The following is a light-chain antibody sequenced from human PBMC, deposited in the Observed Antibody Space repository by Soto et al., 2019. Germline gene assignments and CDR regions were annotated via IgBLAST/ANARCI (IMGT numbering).Light chain of an antibody. Sequence: QSALTQPASVSGSPGRSVTISCTGTSTDVGDFNYVSRYQHLPGRAPKLIIYDVTNRPSGISYRFSASKSGRTASLTISGLQAEDEADYYCSSYSSSTTHVVFGGGTKVTVL. CDR1: STDVGDFNY. J-gene: IGLJ2*01. CDR2: DVT. CDR3: SSYSSSTTHVV. V-gene: IGLV2-14*03.